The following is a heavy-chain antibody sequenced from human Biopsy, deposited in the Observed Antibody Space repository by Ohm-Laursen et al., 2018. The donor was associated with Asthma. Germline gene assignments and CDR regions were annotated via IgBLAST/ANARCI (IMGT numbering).Heavy chain of an antibody. CDR1: GDSIDSGDYS. Sequence: TLSLTCSVSGDSIDSGDYSWTWIRQSPGVGLEWIGYIYRNGDTYYNPTLKNRVTISIDRSKNQFSLRLRSVTAADTAVYYCARGWNCGGDCYSLDYWGQETLVTVSS. V-gene: IGHV4-30-2*06. D-gene: IGHD2-21*02. CDR3: ARGWNCGGDCYSLDY. CDR2: IYRNGDT. J-gene: IGHJ4*02.